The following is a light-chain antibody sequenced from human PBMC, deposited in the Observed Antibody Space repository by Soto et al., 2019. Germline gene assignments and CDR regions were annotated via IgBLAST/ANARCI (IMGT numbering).Light chain of an antibody. CDR1: QSISSW. Sequence: DIQMTQSPSTLSASVGDRVTITFRASQSISSWLAWYQQKPGKAPKLLIYAASTLQSGVPSRFSGSGSGTDFTLTISSLQPEDFATYYCQQANSFPITFGQGTRLENK. CDR2: AAS. J-gene: IGKJ5*01. V-gene: IGKV1-12*01. CDR3: QQANSFPIT.